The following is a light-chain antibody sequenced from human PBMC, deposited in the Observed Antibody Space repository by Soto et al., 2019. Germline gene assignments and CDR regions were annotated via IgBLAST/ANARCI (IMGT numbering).Light chain of an antibody. J-gene: IGLJ1*01. CDR1: TGAVTKGFS. V-gene: IGLV7-43*01. CDR3: PLWYGGAYV. CDR2: SIN. Sequence: QAVVTQEPSLTVSPGGTVTLTCASSTGAVTKGFSPNWLQQRPGQPPRALIYSINKTHSWTPARFSGSLLGGKAALTLSGVQPEDEAVYYCPLWYGGAYVFGTGSKVTVL.